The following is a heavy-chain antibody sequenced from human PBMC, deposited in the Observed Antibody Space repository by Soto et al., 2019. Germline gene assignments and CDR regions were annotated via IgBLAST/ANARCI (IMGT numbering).Heavy chain of an antibody. D-gene: IGHD6-13*01. CDR2: ISYDGSNK. V-gene: IGHV3-30*18. CDR1: GFTFSSYG. J-gene: IGHJ6*02. CDR3: AKDRRNSWYSYGMDV. Sequence: QVQLVESGGGVVQPGRSLRLSCAASGFTFSSYGMHWVRQAPGKGLEWVAVISYDGSNKYYADSVKGRFTISRDNSKNTRYLQMNSLRAEDTAVYYCAKDRRNSWYSYGMDVWGQGTTVNVSS.